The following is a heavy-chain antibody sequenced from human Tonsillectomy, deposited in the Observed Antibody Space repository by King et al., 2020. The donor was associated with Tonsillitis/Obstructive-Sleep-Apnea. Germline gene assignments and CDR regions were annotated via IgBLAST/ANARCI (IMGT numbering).Heavy chain of an antibody. J-gene: IGHJ6*03. V-gene: IGHV1-3*01. CDR3: ARDVVYVDTTRGVYYFYMDV. CDR1: GYTFTKYA. Sequence: AQLVQSGAEVKKPGASVKVSCKASGYTFTKYAMQWVRQAPGQRLEWMGWINAGDGNTKYSEKFQGRVTITRDTSASTAYMELSSLRSEDTAVYFCARDVVYVDTTRGVYYFYMDVWGKGTTVTVSS. CDR2: INAGDGNT. D-gene: IGHD5-18*01.